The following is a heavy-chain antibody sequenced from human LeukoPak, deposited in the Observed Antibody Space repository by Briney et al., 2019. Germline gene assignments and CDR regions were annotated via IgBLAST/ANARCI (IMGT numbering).Heavy chain of an antibody. D-gene: IGHD3-3*01. CDR3: ASTGYDFWSGYYGNFDY. V-gene: IGHV4-61*02. CDR2: IYTSGST. Sequence: SQTLSLTCTVSGGSISSGSYYWSWIRQPAGNGLEWIGRIYTSGSTNYNPSLKSRVTISVDTSKNQFSLKLSSVTAADTAVYYCASTGYDFWSGYYGNFDYWGQGTLVTVPS. J-gene: IGHJ4*02. CDR1: GGSISSGSYY.